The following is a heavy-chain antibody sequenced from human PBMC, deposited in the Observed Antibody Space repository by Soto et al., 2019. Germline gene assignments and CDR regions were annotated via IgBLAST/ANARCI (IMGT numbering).Heavy chain of an antibody. CDR3: ARRGGSGDSYYFDY. Sequence: LRLSCAASGFTFRNAWMSWVRQAPGKGLEWVGRIKSKSDGGATDYATPVKGRFTISRDDSKNTLYLQMNSLRAEDTAVYYCARRGGSGDSYYFDYWGQGTLVTVSS. V-gene: IGHV3-15*01. CDR2: IKSKSDGGAT. CDR1: GFTFRNAW. D-gene: IGHD3-10*01. J-gene: IGHJ4*02.